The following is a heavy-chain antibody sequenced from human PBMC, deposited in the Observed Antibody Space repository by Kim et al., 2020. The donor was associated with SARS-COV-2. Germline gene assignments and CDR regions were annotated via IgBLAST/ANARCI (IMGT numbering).Heavy chain of an antibody. J-gene: IGHJ4*02. Sequence: GGSLRLSCAASGFAFSTHAMGWVRQAPGQGLGWVSGIGDSGANTYYADSVRGRFTISRDNSRNTLYLQMNSLRVDDTGIYSCVKSIGGIAIDYWGQGTLV. CDR3: VKSIGGIAIDY. D-gene: IGHD2-21*01. V-gene: IGHV3-23*01. CDR1: GFAFSTHA. CDR2: IGDSGANT.